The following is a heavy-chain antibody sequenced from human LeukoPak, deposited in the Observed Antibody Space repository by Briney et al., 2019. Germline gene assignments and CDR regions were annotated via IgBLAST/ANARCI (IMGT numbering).Heavy chain of an antibody. D-gene: IGHD2-21*02. CDR3: AKMGWAYCGGDCYSGFDP. Sequence: GGSLRLSCAAPGFTFSSYAISWVRQAPGKGLEWVSAISGSGGSTYYADSVKGRFTISRDNSKNTLYLQMNSLRAEDTAVYYCAKMGWAYCGGDCYSGFDPWGQGTLVTVSS. CDR1: GFTFSSYA. CDR2: ISGSGGST. V-gene: IGHV3-23*01. J-gene: IGHJ5*02.